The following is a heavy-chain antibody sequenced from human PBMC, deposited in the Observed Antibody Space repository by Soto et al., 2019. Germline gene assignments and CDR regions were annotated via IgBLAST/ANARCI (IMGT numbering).Heavy chain of an antibody. Sequence: SETLSLTCTVSGGSISSYYWSWIRQPPGKGLEWIGYIYYSGSTNYNPSLKSRVTISVDTSKNQFSLKLSSVTAADTAVYYCARNSRLAARPFDYWGQGTLVTVSS. CDR2: IYYSGST. V-gene: IGHV4-59*01. CDR3: ARNSRLAARPFDY. D-gene: IGHD6-6*01. CDR1: GGSISSYY. J-gene: IGHJ4*02.